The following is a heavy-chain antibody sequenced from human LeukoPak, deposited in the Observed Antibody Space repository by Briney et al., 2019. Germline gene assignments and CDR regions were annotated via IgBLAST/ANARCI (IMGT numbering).Heavy chain of an antibody. CDR3: ARAPQSRNYYDSSGFLDY. J-gene: IGHJ4*02. D-gene: IGHD3-22*01. V-gene: IGHV1-18*01. CDR2: ISAYNGNT. CDR1: GYTFTSYG. Sequence: GASVKVSCKASGYTFTSYGISWVRQAPGQGLEWMGWISAYNGNTNYAQKLQGRVTMTTDTSTSTAYMELRSLRSDDTAVCYCARAPQSRNYYDSSGFLDYWGQGTLVTVSS.